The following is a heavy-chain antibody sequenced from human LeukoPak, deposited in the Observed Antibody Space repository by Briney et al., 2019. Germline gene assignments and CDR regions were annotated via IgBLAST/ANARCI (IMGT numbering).Heavy chain of an antibody. Sequence: GSLRLSCAASGFAVSGNHMTWVRQAPGKGLEWVSVISGSGTTFYADSVKGRLTISRDISKNTIYLQMNNLRPEDTAVYYCAGYGGYSFWGQGTLVTVSS. J-gene: IGHJ4*01. CDR1: GFAVSGNH. D-gene: IGHD4-23*01. CDR3: AGYGGYSF. V-gene: IGHV3-66*01. CDR2: ISGSGTT.